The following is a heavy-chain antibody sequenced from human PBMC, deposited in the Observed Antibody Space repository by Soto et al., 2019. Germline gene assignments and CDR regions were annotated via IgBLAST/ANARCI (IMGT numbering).Heavy chain of an antibody. D-gene: IGHD3-10*01. CDR1: GFTFSSYG. V-gene: IGHV3-30*18. Sequence: PGGSLRLSCAASGFTFSSYGMHWVRQAPGKGLEWVAVISYDGSNKYYADSVKGRFTISGDNSKNTLYLQMNSLRAEDTAVYYCAKDKPRGYFDYWGQGTLVTVSS. J-gene: IGHJ4*02. CDR2: ISYDGSNK. CDR3: AKDKPRGYFDY.